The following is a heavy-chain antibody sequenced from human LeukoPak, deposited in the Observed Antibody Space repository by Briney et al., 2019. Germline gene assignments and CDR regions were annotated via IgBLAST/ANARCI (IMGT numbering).Heavy chain of an antibody. Sequence: GGSLTLSCAASGFTFSSYWMHWVRQAPGKGLVWVSRINTDGSSTTYADSVKGRFTISRDNAKNTLYLEMNSLRAEDTAVYYCARDRYCTTTRCSDYWGQGTLVTVSS. V-gene: IGHV3-74*03. J-gene: IGHJ4*02. D-gene: IGHD2-2*01. CDR3: ARDRYCTTTRCSDY. CDR2: INTDGSST. CDR1: GFTFSSYW.